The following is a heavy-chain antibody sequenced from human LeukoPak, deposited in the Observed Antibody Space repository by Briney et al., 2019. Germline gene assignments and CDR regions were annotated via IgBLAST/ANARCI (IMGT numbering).Heavy chain of an antibody. V-gene: IGHV1-24*01. CDR1: GYTLTELS. D-gene: IGHD3-3*01. CDR2: FDPEDGET. J-gene: IGHJ4*02. Sequence: GASVTVSCKVSGYTLTELSMHWVRQAPGKGLEWMGGFDPEDGETIYAQKFQGRVTMTEDTSTDTAYMELSSLRSEDTAVYYCATGLRFLEWLLFDYWGQGTLVTVSS. CDR3: ATGLRFLEWLLFDY.